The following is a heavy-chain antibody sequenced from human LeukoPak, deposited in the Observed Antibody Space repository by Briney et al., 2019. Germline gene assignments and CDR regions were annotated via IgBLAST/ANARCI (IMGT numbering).Heavy chain of an antibody. V-gene: IGHV3-7*02. J-gene: IGHJ4*02. CDR3: ASSFPGIAAAGTGFDH. CDR2: INNDGSGT. D-gene: IGHD6-13*01. CDR1: GFTFSSSW. Sequence: GGSLRLSCAASGFTFSSSWMTWVRQAPGKGLEWVANINNDGSGTYYVDSVEGRFTISRDNAKNSLFLQMNSLRAEDTAVYYCASSFPGIAAAGTGFDHWGQGSLVTVSS.